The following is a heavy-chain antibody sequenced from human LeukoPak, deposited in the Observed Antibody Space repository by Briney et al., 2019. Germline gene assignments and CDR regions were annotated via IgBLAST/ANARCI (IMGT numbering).Heavy chain of an antibody. CDR3: AKDHSVVVPAAIHY. J-gene: IGHJ4*02. Sequence: GGSLRLSCAASGFTFSSYAMSWVRQAPGKGLEWVSAISGSGGSTYYANSVKGRFTISRDNSKNTLYLQMNSLRAEDTAVYYCAKDHSVVVPAAIHYWGQGTLVTVSS. V-gene: IGHV3-23*01. CDR2: ISGSGGST. D-gene: IGHD2-2*01. CDR1: GFTFSSYA.